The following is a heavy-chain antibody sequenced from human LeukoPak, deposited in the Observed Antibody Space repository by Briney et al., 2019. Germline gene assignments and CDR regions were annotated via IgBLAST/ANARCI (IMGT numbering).Heavy chain of an antibody. D-gene: IGHD6-19*01. CDR2: IIPMFGTT. CDR1: EVTFSSYA. Sequence: SVKVSCKASEVTFSSYAISWVRQAPGQGLEWMGGIIPMFGTTNYAQKFQGRVTITADESTSTAYVELSSLRSEDTAIYYCARDTVASLDYWGQGTLATVS. CDR3: ARDTVASLDY. J-gene: IGHJ4*02. V-gene: IGHV1-69*13.